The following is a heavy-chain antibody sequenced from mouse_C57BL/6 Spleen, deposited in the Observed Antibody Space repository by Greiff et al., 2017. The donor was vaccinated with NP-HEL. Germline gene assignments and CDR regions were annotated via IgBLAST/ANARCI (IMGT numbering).Heavy chain of an antibody. CDR2: IYPRSGNT. J-gene: IGHJ1*03. Sequence: QVQLQQSGAELARPGASVKLSCKASGYTFTSYGISWVKQRTGQGLEWIGEIYPRSGNTYYNEKFKGKATLTADKSSSTAYMELRSLTSEDSAVYFCARGSYFDVWGTGTTVTVSS. CDR3: ARGSYFDV. V-gene: IGHV1-81*01. CDR1: GYTFTSYG.